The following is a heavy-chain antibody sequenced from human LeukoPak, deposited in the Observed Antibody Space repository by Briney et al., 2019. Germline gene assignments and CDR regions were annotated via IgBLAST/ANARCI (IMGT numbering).Heavy chain of an antibody. CDR2: FYPEDGET. Sequence: GASVKVSCKGSGYTLTELSMHWVRQAPGKGLEWMGGFYPEDGETIYAQKFQGRVTITADKSTSTAYMELSSLRSEDTAVYYCARDPPGRPYSSSSYGWGQGTLVTVSS. D-gene: IGHD6-6*01. CDR1: GYTLTELS. J-gene: IGHJ4*02. V-gene: IGHV1-24*01. CDR3: ARDPPGRPYSSSSYG.